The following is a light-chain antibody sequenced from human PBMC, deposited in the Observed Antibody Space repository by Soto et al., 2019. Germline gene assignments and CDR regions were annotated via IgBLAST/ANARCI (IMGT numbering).Light chain of an antibody. Sequence: QSALTQPPSASGTPGQRVTISCSGSTSNIGSNYVYWYQQLPGTAPKLLIYGNNQRPSGVPDRFSGSKSGTSASLAISGLRSDDEADYYCAAWDDSLSVWVFGGGTKLTVL. CDR3: AAWDDSLSVWV. V-gene: IGLV1-47*01. CDR2: GNN. J-gene: IGLJ3*02. CDR1: TSNIGSNY.